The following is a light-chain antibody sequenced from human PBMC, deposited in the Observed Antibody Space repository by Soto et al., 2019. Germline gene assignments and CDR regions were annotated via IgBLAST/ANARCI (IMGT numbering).Light chain of an antibody. CDR3: PSYDSSNHVV. V-gene: IGLV6-57*02. CDR1: RGSIASNY. Sequence: NFMLTQPHSVSASPGKTVTIPCAGSRGSIASNYVQWYQQRPGSAPTAVIFEDDLRPSGVPDRFSGSVDSSSNSATLTISGLKTEDEADYYCPSYDSSNHVVFGGGTKVTVL. CDR2: EDD. J-gene: IGLJ2*01.